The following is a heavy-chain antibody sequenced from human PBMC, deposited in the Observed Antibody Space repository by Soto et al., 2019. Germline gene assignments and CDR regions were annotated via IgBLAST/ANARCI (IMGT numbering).Heavy chain of an antibody. Sequence: ASVKVSCKASGYTFTSYGISWVRQAPGQGLEWMGWINTYDGNTNHAQKFQGRVTMTTDTSTSTAYMELRSLSSDDTAVYYCAASQQFDYWGQGTLVTVSS. CDR2: INTYDGNT. CDR1: GYTFTSYG. J-gene: IGHJ4*02. CDR3: AASQQFDY. D-gene: IGHD6-13*01. V-gene: IGHV1-18*01.